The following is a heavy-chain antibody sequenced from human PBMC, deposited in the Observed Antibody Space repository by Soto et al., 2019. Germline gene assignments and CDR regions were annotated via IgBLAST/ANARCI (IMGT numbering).Heavy chain of an antibody. Sequence: ASVKVSCKASGGTFSSYAISWVRQAPGQGLEWMGGIIPIFGTANYAQKFQGRVTITADKSTSTAYMELSSLRSEDTAVYYCARGDYGGNRPYYYGMDVWGQGTTVTVSS. CDR1: GGTFSSYA. V-gene: IGHV1-69*06. J-gene: IGHJ6*02. D-gene: IGHD4-17*01. CDR3: ARGDYGGNRPYYYGMDV. CDR2: IIPIFGTA.